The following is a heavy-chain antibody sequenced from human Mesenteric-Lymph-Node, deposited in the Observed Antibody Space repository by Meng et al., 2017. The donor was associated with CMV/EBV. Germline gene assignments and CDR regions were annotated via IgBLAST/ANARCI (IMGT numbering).Heavy chain of an antibody. D-gene: IGHD3-3*01. CDR1: GFIFSNYE. J-gene: IGHJ6*02. CDR3: VRDGGNYNFWSGSYYNYYFGLDV. Sequence: GGSLRLSCAVSGFIFSNYEMNWVRQAPGKGLEWVSYISTSGSVISYADSVKGRFTISRDNAKNSLGLQMDSLRAEDTAVYYCVRDGGNYNFWSGSYYNYYFGLDVWGQGTTVTVSS. V-gene: IGHV3-48*03. CDR2: ISTSGSVI.